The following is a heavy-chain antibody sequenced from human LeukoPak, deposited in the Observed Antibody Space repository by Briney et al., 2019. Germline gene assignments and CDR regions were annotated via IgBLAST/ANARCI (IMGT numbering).Heavy chain of an antibody. Sequence: GGSLRLSCAASGFPFSSSWVHWVRQAPGKGLVWVSRISGDGGSTEYTDSVKGRFAISRDNAKNTLYLQMNSLRAEDTAVYYCAARFRDGLDIWGQGTMVTVSS. CDR3: AARFRDGLDI. J-gene: IGHJ3*02. CDR2: ISGDGGST. V-gene: IGHV3-74*01. CDR1: GFPFSSSW.